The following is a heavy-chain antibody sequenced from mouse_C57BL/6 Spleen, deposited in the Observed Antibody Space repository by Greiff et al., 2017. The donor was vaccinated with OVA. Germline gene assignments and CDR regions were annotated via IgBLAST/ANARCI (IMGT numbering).Heavy chain of an antibody. V-gene: IGHV5-4*01. CDR2: ISDGGSYT. J-gene: IGHJ3*01. CDR1: GFTFSSYA. CDR3: ARVLTGGFAS. Sequence: EVQLVESGGGLVKPGGSLKLSCAASGFTFSSYAMSWVRQTPEKRLEWVATISDGGSYTYYPDNVKGRFTISRDNAKNNLYLQMSHLKSEDTAMYYCARVLTGGFASWGQGTLVTVSA. D-gene: IGHD4-1*01.